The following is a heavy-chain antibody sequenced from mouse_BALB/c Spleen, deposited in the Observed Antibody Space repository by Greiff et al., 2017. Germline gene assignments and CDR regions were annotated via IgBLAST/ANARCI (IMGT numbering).Heavy chain of an antibody. Sequence: QVQLKQPGAELVKPGASVKLSCKASGYTFTSYYMYWVKQRPGQGLEWIGGINPSNGGTNFNEKFKSKATLTVDKSSSTAYMQLSSLTSEDSAVYYCTKIYYDYDVGAMDYWGQGTSVTVSS. CDR1: GYTFTSYY. CDR2: INPSNGGT. CDR3: TKIYYDYDVGAMDY. D-gene: IGHD2-4*01. J-gene: IGHJ4*01. V-gene: IGHV1S81*02.